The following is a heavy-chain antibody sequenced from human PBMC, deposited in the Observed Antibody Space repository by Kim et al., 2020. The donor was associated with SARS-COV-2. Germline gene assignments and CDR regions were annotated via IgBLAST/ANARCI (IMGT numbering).Heavy chain of an antibody. CDR1: GFTFSSYS. Sequence: GGSLRLSCAASGFTFSSYSMNWVRQAPGKGLEWVSSISSSSSYIYYADSVKGRFTISRDNAKNSLYLQMNSLRAEDTAVYYCARSIAAAGTLDYWGQGTLVTVSS. J-gene: IGHJ4*02. CDR3: ARSIAAAGTLDY. D-gene: IGHD6-13*01. V-gene: IGHV3-21*01. CDR2: ISSSSSYI.